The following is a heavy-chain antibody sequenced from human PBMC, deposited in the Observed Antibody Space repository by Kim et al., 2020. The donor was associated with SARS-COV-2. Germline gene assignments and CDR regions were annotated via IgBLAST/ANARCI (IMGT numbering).Heavy chain of an antibody. J-gene: IGHJ6*02. CDR3: ARESFNYGDYYGMDV. V-gene: IGHV3-66*01. D-gene: IGHD4-17*01. Sequence: SVKGRFTISRDNTKNTRYRQMNSLRAEDTAVYYGARESFNYGDYYGMDVWGQGTTVTVSS.